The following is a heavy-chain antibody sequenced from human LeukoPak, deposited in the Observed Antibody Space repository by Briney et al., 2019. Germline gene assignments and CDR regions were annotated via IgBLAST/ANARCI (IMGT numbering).Heavy chain of an antibody. CDR1: GGSISSGAYS. D-gene: IGHD3-10*01. J-gene: IGHJ4*02. V-gene: IGHV4-30-4*07. Sequence: SETLSLTCAVSGGSISSGAYSWSWIRQPPGKGLEWIGHISSIGTTYYNPSLRSRVTMSVDTSKNQFSLKLSSVTAADTAVYYCARDLIVPVGLTGSGSYSTDYWGQGTLVTVSS. CDR3: ARDLIVPVGLTGSGSYSTDY. CDR2: ISSIGTT.